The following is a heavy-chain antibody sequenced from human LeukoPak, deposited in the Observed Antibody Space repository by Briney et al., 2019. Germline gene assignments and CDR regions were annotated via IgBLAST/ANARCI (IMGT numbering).Heavy chain of an antibody. V-gene: IGHV3-33*01. J-gene: IGHJ4*02. CDR3: ARDSSGWYSPLDY. CDR1: GFTFSSYG. Sequence: GGSLRLSCAAPGFTFSSYGMHWVRQAPGKGLEWVAVIWYDGSNKYYADSVKGRFTISRDNSKNTLYLQMNSLRAEDTAVYYCARDSSGWYSPLDYWGQGTLVTVSS. D-gene: IGHD6-19*01. CDR2: IWYDGSNK.